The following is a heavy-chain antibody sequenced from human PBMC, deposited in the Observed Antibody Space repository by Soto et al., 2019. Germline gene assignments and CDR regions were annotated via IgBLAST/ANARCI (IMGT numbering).Heavy chain of an antibody. D-gene: IGHD4-4*01. CDR3: ARHSNRNYVLYYLDY. J-gene: IGHJ4*02. CDR2: VYYSGST. CDR1: GGSVSSYY. V-gene: IGHV4-59*08. Sequence: SETLSLTCTVSGGSVSSYYWSWIPQSPGKGLEWIGYVYYSGSTKYRPSLKSRVTISVDTSKNQFSLKVSSATAADTAVYYCARHSNRNYVLYYLDYWGLGALVTVSS.